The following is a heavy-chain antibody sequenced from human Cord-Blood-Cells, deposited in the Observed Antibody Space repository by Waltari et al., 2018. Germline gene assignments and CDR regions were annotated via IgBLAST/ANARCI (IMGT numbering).Heavy chain of an antibody. V-gene: IGHV3-30-3*01. CDR2: ISYDGSNK. D-gene: IGHD1-26*01. CDR3: AGQGELLAFDI. J-gene: IGHJ3*02. Sequence: VQLVESGGGVVQPGRSLRLSCAAPGFPFSSYAMHWVRQAPGKGLEWVAVISYDGSNKYYADSVKGRFTISRDNSKNTLYLQMNSLRAEDTAVYYCAGQGELLAFDIWGQGTMVTVSS. CDR1: GFPFSSYA.